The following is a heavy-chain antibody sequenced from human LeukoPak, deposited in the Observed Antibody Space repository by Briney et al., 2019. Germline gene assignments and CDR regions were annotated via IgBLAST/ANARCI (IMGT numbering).Heavy chain of an antibody. V-gene: IGHV5-51*01. CDR1: GYSFSNYW. J-gene: IGHJ4*02. D-gene: IGHD4-17*01. CDR2: IYPTDSDT. CDR3: ARHNSNTYGYY. Sequence: GESLKISCNGSGYSFSNYWIGWVRQMPGKRLEWMGIIYPTDSDTRYSPSFQGQVTISADKSLSTAYLQWSSLKASDTAIYSCARHNSNTYGYYWGQGTLVTVSS.